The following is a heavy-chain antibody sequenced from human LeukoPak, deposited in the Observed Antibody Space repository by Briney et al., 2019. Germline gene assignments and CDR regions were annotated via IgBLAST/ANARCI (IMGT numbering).Heavy chain of an antibody. CDR2: INHSGST. V-gene: IGHV4-34*01. Sequence: SETLSLTCTVSGGSISSYYWSWIRQPPGKGLEWIGEINHSGSTNYNPSLKSRVTISVDRSKNQFSLKLSSVTAADTAVYYCARGRSWGAARLTDYWGQGTLVTVSS. J-gene: IGHJ4*02. CDR1: GGSISSYY. CDR3: ARGRSWGAARLTDY. D-gene: IGHD6-6*01.